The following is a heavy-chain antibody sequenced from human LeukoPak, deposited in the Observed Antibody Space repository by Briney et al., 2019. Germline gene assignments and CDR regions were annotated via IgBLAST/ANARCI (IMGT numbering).Heavy chain of an antibody. CDR1: GFTFSDYY. CDR2: ISSSGSTI. CDR3: ARDHYWNYATLGYYYYYMDV. J-gene: IGHJ6*03. V-gene: IGHV3-11*04. Sequence: GGSLRLSCAASGFTFSDYYMSWIRQAPGKGLEWVSYISSSGSTIYYADSVKGRFTISRDNAKNSLYLQMNSLRAEDTAVYYCARDHYWNYATLGYYYYYMDVWGKGTTVTVSS. D-gene: IGHD1-7*01.